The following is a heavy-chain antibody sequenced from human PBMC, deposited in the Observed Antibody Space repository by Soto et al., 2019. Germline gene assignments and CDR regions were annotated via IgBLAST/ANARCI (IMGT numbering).Heavy chain of an antibody. V-gene: IGHV1-69*13. Sequence: ASVKVSCKASGGTFSSYAISWVRQAPGQGLEWMGGIIPIFGTANHAQKFQGRVTITADESTSTAYMELSSLRSEDTAVYYCAREETYYDILTGYSPYYYYGMDVWGQGTRSPSP. CDR1: GGTFSSYA. CDR3: AREETYYDILTGYSPYYYYGMDV. D-gene: IGHD3-9*01. J-gene: IGHJ6*02. CDR2: IIPIFGTA.